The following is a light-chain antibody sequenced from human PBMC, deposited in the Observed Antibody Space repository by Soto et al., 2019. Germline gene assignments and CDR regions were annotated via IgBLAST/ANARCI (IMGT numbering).Light chain of an antibody. CDR1: QGISRS. J-gene: IGKJ5*01. CDR2: SAS. CDR3: QQLNNYPMT. V-gene: IGKV1-9*01. Sequence: DIQLTPSASFLSASVGDRVTITCRAIQGISRSLAWYQQKPGQAPKLLIYSASSLQGGVPSRFSGSGSGTQFTLTISSLQPEDFSTYYCQQLNNYPMTFGQGTRLEIK.